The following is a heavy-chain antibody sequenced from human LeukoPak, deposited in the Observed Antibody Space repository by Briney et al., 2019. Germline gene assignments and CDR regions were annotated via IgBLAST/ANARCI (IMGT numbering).Heavy chain of an antibody. D-gene: IGHD3-3*01. J-gene: IGHJ3*02. Sequence: GGSPRLSCAASGFTFRDFHMSWIRQAPGKGREGVSCIRNSGSNTYYADSVKGRFTISRDNAKNSLYLQMNSLRTEDTAVYYCARDLRVRGAFDIWGQGTMVTVSS. V-gene: IGHV3-11*01. CDR1: GFTFRDFH. CDR3: ARDLRVRGAFDI. CDR2: IRNSGSNT.